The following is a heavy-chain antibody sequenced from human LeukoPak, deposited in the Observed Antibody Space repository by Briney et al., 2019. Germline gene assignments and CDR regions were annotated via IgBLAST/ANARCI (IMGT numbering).Heavy chain of an antibody. Sequence: GGSLRLSCAASGFTFSSYGMHWVRQAPGKGLEWVAFIRYDGSNNYHADSVKGRFTISRDNSKNTLYLQMNSLRGDDTAVYYCARDQNLAGGAFDIWGQGTMVTVSS. J-gene: IGHJ3*02. CDR1: GFTFSSYG. V-gene: IGHV3-30*02. CDR2: IRYDGSNN. CDR3: ARDQNLAGGAFDI. D-gene: IGHD6-13*01.